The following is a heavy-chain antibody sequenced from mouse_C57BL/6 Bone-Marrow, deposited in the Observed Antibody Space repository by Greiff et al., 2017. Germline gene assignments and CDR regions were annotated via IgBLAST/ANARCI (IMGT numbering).Heavy chain of an antibody. CDR3: TRSIYDGYYKFAY. J-gene: IGHJ3*01. CDR1: GFTFSDAW. V-gene: IGHV6-6*01. Sequence: EVKLMESGGGLVQPGGSMKLSCAASGFTFSDAWMDWVRQSPEKGLEWVAEIRNKANNHATYYAESVKGRFTISRDDSKSSVYLQMNSLRAEDTGIYYWTRSIYDGYYKFAYWGQGTLVTVSA. D-gene: IGHD2-3*01. CDR2: IRNKANNHAT.